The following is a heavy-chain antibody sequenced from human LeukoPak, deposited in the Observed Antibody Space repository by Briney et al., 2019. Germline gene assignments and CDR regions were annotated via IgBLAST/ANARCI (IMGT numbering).Heavy chain of an antibody. V-gene: IGHV1-18*01. CDR3: ARVPAYYDFWSAYYTGFDY. J-gene: IGHJ4*02. CDR2: ISAYNGNT. CDR1: GYTFTSYG. D-gene: IGHD3-3*01. Sequence: ASVKVSCKASGYTFTSYGISWVRQAPGQGLEWMGWISAYNGNTNYAQKLQGRVTMTTDTSTGTAYMELRSLRSDDTAVYYCARVPAYYDFWSAYYTGFDYWGQGTLVAVSS.